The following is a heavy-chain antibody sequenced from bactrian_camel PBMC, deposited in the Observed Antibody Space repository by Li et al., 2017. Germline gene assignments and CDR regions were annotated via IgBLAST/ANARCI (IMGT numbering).Heavy chain of an antibody. Sequence: HVQLVESGGGSVRAGGSLRLSCAASGSIQRTNCMGWFRQAPGKEREWVATIGSTIGSSRVIAYPDPVKGRFTISRDNAKNTVYLQLDSLKTEDTGKYHCAKGWDSSGDWSDRGQGTQVTVSS. CDR1: GSIQRTNC. CDR3: AKGWDSSGDWSD. CDR2: IGSTIGSSRVI. J-gene: IGHJ4*01. D-gene: IGHD2*01. V-gene: IGHV3S53*01.